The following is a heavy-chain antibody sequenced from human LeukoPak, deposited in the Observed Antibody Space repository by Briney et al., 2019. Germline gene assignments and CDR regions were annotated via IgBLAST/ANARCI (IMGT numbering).Heavy chain of an antibody. CDR1: GFTFSIYW. J-gene: IGHJ4*02. CDR2: ISYDGSNK. CDR3: ARDTAPLYDYVWGSVEGG. V-gene: IGHV3-30*03. Sequence: GGSLRLSCAASGFTFSIYWMSWVRQAPGKGLEWVAVISYDGSNKYYADSVKGRFTISRDNSKNTLYLQMNSLRAEDTAVYYCARDTAPLYDYVWGSVEGGWGQGTLVTVSS. D-gene: IGHD3-16*01.